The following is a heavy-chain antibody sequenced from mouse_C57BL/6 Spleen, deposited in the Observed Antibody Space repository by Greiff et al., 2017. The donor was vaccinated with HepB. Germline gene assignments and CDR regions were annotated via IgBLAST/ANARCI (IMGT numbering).Heavy chain of an antibody. CDR3: ARSRGSSPYFDY. CDR1: GYTFTSYW. Sequence: VQLQQPGAELVRPGTSVKLSCKASGYTFTSYWMHWVKQRPGQGLEWIGVIDPSDSYTNYNQKFKGKATLTVDTSSSTAYMQLSSLTSEDSAVYYCARSRGSSPYFDYWGQGTTLTVSS. CDR2: IDPSDSYT. V-gene: IGHV1-59*01. J-gene: IGHJ2*01. D-gene: IGHD1-1*01.